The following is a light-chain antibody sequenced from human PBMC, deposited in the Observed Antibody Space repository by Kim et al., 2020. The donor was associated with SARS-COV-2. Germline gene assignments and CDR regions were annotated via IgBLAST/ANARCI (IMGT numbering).Light chain of an antibody. J-gene: IGKJ4*01. CDR1: QSVSGK. Sequence: EIVMTQSPATLSVSPGERATLSCRASQSVSGKLAWYQQKPGQAPRLLIYGASTRATGIPARFSGSGSGTEFTLTISSLQSEDFAVYYCQQYDNWPPVTFGGGTKVDIK. V-gene: IGKV3-15*01. CDR2: GAS. CDR3: QQYDNWPPVT.